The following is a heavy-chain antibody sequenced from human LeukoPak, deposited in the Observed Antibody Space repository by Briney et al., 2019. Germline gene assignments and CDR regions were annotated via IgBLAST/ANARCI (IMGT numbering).Heavy chain of an antibody. CDR2: IYYSGST. CDR3: ARDEMDFRDGYPAVFDY. Sequence: PSETLSLTCTVSGGSISSGSYYWGWIRQPPGKGLEWIGSIYYSGSTYYNPSLKSRVTISVDTSKNQFSLKLSSVTAADTAVYYCARDEMDFRDGYPAVFDYWGQGTLVTVSS. V-gene: IGHV4-39*07. CDR1: GGSISSGSYY. J-gene: IGHJ4*02. D-gene: IGHD5-24*01.